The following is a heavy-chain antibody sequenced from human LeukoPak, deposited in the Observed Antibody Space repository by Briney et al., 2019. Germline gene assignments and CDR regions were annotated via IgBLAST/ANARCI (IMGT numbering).Heavy chain of an antibody. CDR3: ARGAVEGYFDY. D-gene: IGHD6-19*01. CDR1: GFSFSNYG. J-gene: IGHJ4*02. Sequence: GRSLRLSCAASGFSFSNYGMHWVRQAPGKGLEWVAVIWYDGSNKYYADSVKGRFTISRDNSKNTLYLQMNSLRAEDTAVYYCARGAVEGYFDYWGQGTLVTVSS. V-gene: IGHV3-33*01. CDR2: IWYDGSNK.